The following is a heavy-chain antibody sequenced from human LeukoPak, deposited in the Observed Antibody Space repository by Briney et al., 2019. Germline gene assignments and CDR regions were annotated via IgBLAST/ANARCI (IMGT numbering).Heavy chain of an antibody. CDR1: GFTLSTYN. Sequence: PGGSLRLSCAASGFTLSTYNMNWVRQAPGKGLEWVSTIIGGAATTYYADSVKGRFTISRDNSKNTLYLQMNSLRAEDTAVYYCARDGRDGYNRGYYFDYWGQGTLVTVSS. CDR2: IIGGAATT. D-gene: IGHD5-24*01. V-gene: IGHV3-23*01. CDR3: ARDGRDGYNRGYYFDY. J-gene: IGHJ4*02.